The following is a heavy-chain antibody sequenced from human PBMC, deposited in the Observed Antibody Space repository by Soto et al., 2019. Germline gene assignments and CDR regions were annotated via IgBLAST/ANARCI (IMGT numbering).Heavy chain of an antibody. CDR2: IKSKSDGGTT. J-gene: IGHJ4*02. CDR1: GFTFTNAW. CDR3: ATGPFGYCSKGVCAGF. Sequence: EVQLVESGGGLVKPGGSLRLSCAATGFTFTNAWMSWVRQAPGKGLEWVGRIKSKSDGGTTEYAAPVRGRLTISRGDSKNTVYVQITSMKIEDTAVYYCATGPFGYCSKGVCAGFWGEGTL. D-gene: IGHD2-8*01. V-gene: IGHV3-15*01.